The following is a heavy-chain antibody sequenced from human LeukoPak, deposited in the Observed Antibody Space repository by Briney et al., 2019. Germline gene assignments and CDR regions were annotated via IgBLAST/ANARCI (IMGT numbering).Heavy chain of an antibody. V-gene: IGHV1-69*04. D-gene: IGHD6-13*01. CDR3: AILLAAAGTGSFDY. CDR1: GGTFSSYA. Sequence: SVKVSCKASGGTFSSYAISWVRQAPGQGLEWMGRIIPILGIANYAQKFQGRVTITADKSTSTAYMELSSLRSDDTAVYYCAILLAAAGTGSFDYWGQGTLVTVSS. CDR2: IIPILGIA. J-gene: IGHJ4*02.